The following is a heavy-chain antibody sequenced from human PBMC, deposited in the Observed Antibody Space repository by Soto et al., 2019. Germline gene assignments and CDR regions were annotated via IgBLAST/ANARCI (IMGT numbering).Heavy chain of an antibody. CDR2: INQDGSAK. J-gene: IGHJ4*02. CDR1: GFTFNNYY. CDR3: GRGFGGTH. V-gene: IGHV3-7*05. Sequence: EVQLVESGGGWFQPGGSLRLSCAASGFTFNNYYMVWVRQAPGRGLEWVANINQDGSAKYYVDSVKGRFTISRDNAKSSLYLQRNSLRAEATAKYYCGRGFGGTHSGQGSLVTVSS. D-gene: IGHD2-15*01.